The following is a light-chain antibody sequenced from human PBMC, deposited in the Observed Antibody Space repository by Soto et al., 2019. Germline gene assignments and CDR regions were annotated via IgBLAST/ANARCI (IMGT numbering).Light chain of an antibody. V-gene: IGLV2-14*03. J-gene: IGLJ1*01. CDR2: DVS. CDR1: SSDVGAYNY. CDR3: SSYTTSSTYV. Sequence: QSALTQPASVSGSPGQSIAIYCTGTSSDVGAYNYVSWYQQHPGKAPKLMIYDVSNRPSGVSNRFSGSKSGNTASLNISGPQAEDEADYYCSSYTTSSTYVFGTGTKLTVL.